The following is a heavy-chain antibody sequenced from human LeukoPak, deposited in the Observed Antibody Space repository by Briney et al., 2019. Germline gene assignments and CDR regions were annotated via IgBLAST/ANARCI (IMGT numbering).Heavy chain of an antibody. CDR2: INSGSASI. Sequence: GGSLRLSCAVSGFSFNDYTMNRVRQAPGKGLEWVSSINSGSASIYYVDSVKGRFTISRDYAKNSLYLQMDTLRAEDAAVYYCARGGGYCRGGSCYSHDAFDIWGQGTMVTVSS. D-gene: IGHD2-15*01. CDR1: GFSFNDYT. J-gene: IGHJ3*02. V-gene: IGHV3-21*01. CDR3: ARGGGYCRGGSCYSHDAFDI.